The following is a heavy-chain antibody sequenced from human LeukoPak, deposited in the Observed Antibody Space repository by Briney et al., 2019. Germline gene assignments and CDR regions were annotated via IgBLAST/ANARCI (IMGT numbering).Heavy chain of an antibody. Sequence: GGSLRLSCAASGFTFSNAEMNWVRQAPGKGLQWVSYISSSGGTKYYADSVKGRFTISRDNAKNSLYLQMNSLRAEDTAVYYCAREWSLDYFDYWGQGTQVTVSS. CDR1: GFTFSNAE. J-gene: IGHJ4*02. D-gene: IGHD2-8*01. V-gene: IGHV3-48*03. CDR3: AREWSLDYFDY. CDR2: ISSSGGTK.